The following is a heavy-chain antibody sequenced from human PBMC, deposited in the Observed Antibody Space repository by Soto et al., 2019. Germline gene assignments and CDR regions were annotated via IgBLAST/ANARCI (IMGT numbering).Heavy chain of an antibody. D-gene: IGHD2-8*01. CDR1: GYSFTSYW. V-gene: IGHV5-51*01. J-gene: IGHJ6*03. CDR3: ARLAVLMVRPDYYYYYMDV. Sequence: PGESLKISCKGSGYSFTSYWIGWVRQMPGKGLEWMGIIYPGDSDTRYSPSFQGQVTISADKSISTAYLQWSSLKASDTAMYYCARLAVLMVRPDYYYYYMDVWGKGTTVTVSS. CDR2: IYPGDSDT.